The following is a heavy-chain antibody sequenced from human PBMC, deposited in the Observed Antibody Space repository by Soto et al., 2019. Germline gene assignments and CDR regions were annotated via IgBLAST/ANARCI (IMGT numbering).Heavy chain of an antibody. CDR3: AKEVTSSGWSPCFDY. J-gene: IGHJ4*02. V-gene: IGHV3-30*18. Sequence: QVQLVESGGGVVQPGRSLRLSCAASGFTFSSYGMHWVRQAPGKGLEWVAVISYDGSNKYYADSVKGRFTISRDNSKNTLYLKMNSLRAEDTAVYYCAKEVTSSGWSPCFDYWGQGTLVTVSS. CDR1: GFTFSSYG. D-gene: IGHD6-19*01. CDR2: ISYDGSNK.